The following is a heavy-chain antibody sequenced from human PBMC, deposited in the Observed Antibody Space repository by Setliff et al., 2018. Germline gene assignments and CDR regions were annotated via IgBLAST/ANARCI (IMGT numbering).Heavy chain of an antibody. Sequence: ASETLSLTCNVSGASVSSHYWDWIRQPPGXXXXXXXXXXXXXXTTYXXXLKSRVSISVDTSKNQLSLTLSSVTAADTAVYYCVREGYSEYFQDWGRGTLVTVSS. CDR1: GASVSSHY. CDR3: VREGYSEYFQD. D-gene: IGHD1-1*01. V-gene: IGHV4-59*02. CDR2: XXXXXXT. J-gene: IGHJ1*01.